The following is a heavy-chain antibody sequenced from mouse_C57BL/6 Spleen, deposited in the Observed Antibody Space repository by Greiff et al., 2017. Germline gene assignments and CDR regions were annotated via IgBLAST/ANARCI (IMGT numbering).Heavy chain of an antibody. V-gene: IGHV2-6-1*01. CDR3: ARHQDYSNYAMDY. CDR1: GFSLTSYG. CDR2: IWSDGST. D-gene: IGHD2-5*01. Sequence: VQLQQSGPGLVAPSQSLSITCTVSGFSLTSYGVHWVRQPPGKGLEWLVVIWSDGSTTYNSALKSRLSISKDNSKSQVFLKMNSLQTDDTAMYYCARHQDYSNYAMDYWGQGTSVTVSS. J-gene: IGHJ4*01.